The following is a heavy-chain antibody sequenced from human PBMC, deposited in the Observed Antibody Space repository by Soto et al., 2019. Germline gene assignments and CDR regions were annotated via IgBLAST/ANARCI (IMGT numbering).Heavy chain of an antibody. CDR3: ARDQVKGTMTIL. J-gene: IGHJ4*02. D-gene: IGHD4-17*01. CDR1: GFTFINYA. V-gene: IGHV3-30-3*01. Sequence: QVQLVESGGGVVQPGRSLRLSCAASGFTFINYAMHWVRQAPGKGLEGVAVISNDVSNKYYGDSVKGRFTISRDNSKNTMYLQMNSLSAEDTAVYPCARDQVKGTMTILWGQGTLVTVSS. CDR2: ISNDVSNK.